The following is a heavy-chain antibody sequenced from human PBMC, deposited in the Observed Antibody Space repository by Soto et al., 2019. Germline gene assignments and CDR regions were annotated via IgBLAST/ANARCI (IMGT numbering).Heavy chain of an antibody. V-gene: IGHV4-39*01. CDR2: IYYTGTT. Sequence: SETLSLTCTVSNDSVLTSIYYWAWIRQPPWKGLEWIGTIYYTGTTYYNPSLQSRVTISIDTSKNQFSLNLNSVTAADTAVYYCARNWNLALVPAAYFDSWGQGTMVTVSS. CDR3: ARNWNLALVPAAYFDS. D-gene: IGHD2-2*01. J-gene: IGHJ4*02. CDR1: NDSVLTSIYY.